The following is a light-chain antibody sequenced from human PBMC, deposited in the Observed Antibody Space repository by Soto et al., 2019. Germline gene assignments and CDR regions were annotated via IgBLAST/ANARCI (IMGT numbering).Light chain of an antibody. Sequence: QSALTQPRSVSGSPGQSVTISCTGTSSDVGGYSYVSWYQQHPGKAPKLMIYDVSKRPSGVPDRFSGSKSGNTASLTISGLQAEDEADCYCCSYAGSYTLYVFGTGTKVTVL. J-gene: IGLJ1*01. CDR3: CSYAGSYTLYV. V-gene: IGLV2-11*01. CDR1: SSDVGGYSY. CDR2: DVS.